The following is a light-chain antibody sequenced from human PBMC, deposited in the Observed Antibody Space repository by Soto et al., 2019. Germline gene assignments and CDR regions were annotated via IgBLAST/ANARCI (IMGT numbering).Light chain of an antibody. J-gene: IGKJ2*01. CDR1: QSVSSSY. CDR3: LKYRSTPYT. CDR2: GAS. Sequence: EIVLTQSPGTLSLSPGERATLSCRASQSVSSSYLAWYQQKPGQAPRLLIYGASSRATGIPDRFSGSGSGTDFTVTISRLESEDFAVYYCLKYRSTPYTSGEETQLEIK. V-gene: IGKV3-20*01.